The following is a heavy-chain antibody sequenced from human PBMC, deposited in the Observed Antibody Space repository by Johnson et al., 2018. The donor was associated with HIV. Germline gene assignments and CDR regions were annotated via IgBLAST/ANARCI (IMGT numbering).Heavy chain of an antibody. D-gene: IGHD5-18*01. V-gene: IGHV3-30*03. CDR1: GFSFSNYA. J-gene: IGHJ3*02. Sequence: QVQLVESGGGVVQPGRSLRLSCAASGFSFSNYAMDWVRQAPGKGLEWVAVISSDGSNKNYADSVQGRFTISRDNSKNTLYLQINSLRPEDTAVYYCARLPSGYSRDDLDIWGQGTMVTVSS. CDR3: ARLPSGYSRDDLDI. CDR2: ISSDGSNK.